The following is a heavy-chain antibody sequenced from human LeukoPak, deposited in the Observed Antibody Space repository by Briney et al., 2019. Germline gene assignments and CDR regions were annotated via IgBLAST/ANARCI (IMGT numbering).Heavy chain of an antibody. D-gene: IGHD3-10*01. Sequence: GRSLRLSCVASGFTFDDYAMHWVRQGPGKGLERVSGISWNSGSIAYADSVKGRFTISRDNAKNSLSLQMNSLRAEDTALYYCTKEPYGSGRTNLFDYWGQGTLVTVSS. CDR2: ISWNSGSI. V-gene: IGHV3-9*01. J-gene: IGHJ4*02. CDR1: GFTFDDYA. CDR3: TKEPYGSGRTNLFDY.